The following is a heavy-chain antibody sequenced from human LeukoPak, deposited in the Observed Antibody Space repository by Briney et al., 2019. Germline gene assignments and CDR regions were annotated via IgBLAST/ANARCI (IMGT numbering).Heavy chain of an antibody. V-gene: IGHV4-59*12. CDR2: IYYSGST. J-gene: IGHJ6*03. CDR1: GGSISSYY. CDR3: ARADVRYYYYMDV. Sequence: PSETLSLTCTVSGGSISSYYWSWIRQPPGKGLEWIGYIYYSGSTNYNPSLKSRVTISVDTSKNQFSLKLSSVTAADTAVYYCARADVRYYYYMDVWGKGTTVTVSS.